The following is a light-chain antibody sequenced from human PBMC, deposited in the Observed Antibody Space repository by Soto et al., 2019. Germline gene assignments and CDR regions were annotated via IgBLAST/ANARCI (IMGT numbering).Light chain of an antibody. CDR1: SSDVGGYNY. CDR3: SSYTSSSTVV. CDR2: DVS. J-gene: IGLJ2*01. Sequence: QSALTQPASVSGSPGQSITISCTGTSSDVGGYNYVSLYQQHPGKAPKRIIYDVSNRPSGVSNRFSGSKSGNTASLTISGLQAEDEADYYCSSYTSSSTVVFGGGTKLTVL. V-gene: IGLV2-14*03.